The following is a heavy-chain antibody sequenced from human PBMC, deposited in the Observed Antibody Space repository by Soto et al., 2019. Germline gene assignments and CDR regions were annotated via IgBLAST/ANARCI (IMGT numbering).Heavy chain of an antibody. D-gene: IGHD2-2*01. CDR1: GFTFSSYS. J-gene: IGHJ3*02. CDR3: VADCSSTSCYAFDI. CDR2: ISSSSSYI. Sequence: EVQLVESGGGLVKPGGSLRLSCAASGFTFSSYSMNWVRQAPGKGLEWVSSISSSSSYIYYADSVKGRFTISRDNAKNSLYLQMNSLRAEDTAVYYCVADCSSTSCYAFDIWGQGTMVTVSS. V-gene: IGHV3-21*01.